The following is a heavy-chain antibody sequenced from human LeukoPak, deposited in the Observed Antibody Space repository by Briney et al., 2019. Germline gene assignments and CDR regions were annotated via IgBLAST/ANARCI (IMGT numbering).Heavy chain of an antibody. CDR1: GGSISSGSYY. CDR2: ISTSGTP. V-gene: IGHV4-61*02. J-gene: IGHJ4*02. Sequence: SETLSLTCTVSGGSISSGSYYWSWIRQPAGKRLEWIGRISTSGTPNYNPSFRGRLTISIDTSKNQFSLNLRSVTAAETGIYYCARGPYWGQGTLVTVSS. CDR3: ARGPY.